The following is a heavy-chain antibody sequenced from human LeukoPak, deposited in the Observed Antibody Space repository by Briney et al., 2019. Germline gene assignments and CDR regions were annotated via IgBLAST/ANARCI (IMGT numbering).Heavy chain of an antibody. Sequence: SETLSLTCAVYGGSFSGYYWSWIRQPPGKGLEWIGEINHSGSTNYNPSLKSRVTISVDTSKNQFSLKLSSVTAADTAVYYCARWLTTGYNWFDPWGQGTLVTVSS. J-gene: IGHJ5*02. CDR1: GGSFSGYY. CDR2: INHSGST. CDR3: ARWLTTGYNWFDP. D-gene: IGHD4-17*01. V-gene: IGHV4-34*01.